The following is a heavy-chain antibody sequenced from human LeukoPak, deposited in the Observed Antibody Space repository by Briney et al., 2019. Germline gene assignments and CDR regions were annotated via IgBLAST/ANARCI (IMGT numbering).Heavy chain of an antibody. D-gene: IGHD2-15*01. J-gene: IGHJ4*02. CDR2: ISSSSSYI. CDR1: GFTFSSYW. V-gene: IGHV3-21*01. Sequence: GGSLRLSCAASGFTFSSYWMSWVRQAPGKGLEWVSSISSSSSYIYYADSVKGRFTISRDNAKNSLYLQMNSLRAEDTAVYYCARGYCSGGSCYIEPDYWGQGTLVTVSS. CDR3: ARGYCSGGSCYIEPDY.